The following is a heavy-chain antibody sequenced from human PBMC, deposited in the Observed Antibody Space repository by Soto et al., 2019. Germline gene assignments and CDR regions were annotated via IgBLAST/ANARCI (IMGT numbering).Heavy chain of an antibody. V-gene: IGHV4-34*01. J-gene: IGHJ5*02. CDR2: INHSGST. Sequence: PSETLSLTCAVYGGSFSGYYWSWIRQPPGKGLEWIGEINHSGSTNYNPSLKSRVTISVDTSKNQFSLKLSSVTAADTAVYYCARGNQYYYSSGSYYNNWFDPWGQGTLVTVSS. D-gene: IGHD3-10*01. CDR3: ARGNQYYYSSGSYYNNWFDP. CDR1: GGSFSGYY.